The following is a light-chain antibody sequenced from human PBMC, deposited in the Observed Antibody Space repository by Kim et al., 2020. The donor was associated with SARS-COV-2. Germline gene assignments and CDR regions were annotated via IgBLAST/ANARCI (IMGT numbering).Light chain of an antibody. CDR3: QSYDSSLSVVV. J-gene: IGLJ2*01. CDR1: SSNIGAGYD. V-gene: IGLV1-40*01. CDR2: GNS. Sequence: QRVPISCTGSSSNIGAGYDVHWYQQLPGTAPKLLIYGNSNRPSGVPDRFSGSKSGTSASLAITGLQAEDEADYYCQSYDSSLSVVVFGGGTQLTVL.